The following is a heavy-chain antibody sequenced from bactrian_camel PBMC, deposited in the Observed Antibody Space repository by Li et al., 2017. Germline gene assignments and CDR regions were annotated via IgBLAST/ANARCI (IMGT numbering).Heavy chain of an antibody. CDR1: GYSSRYNA. CDR2: VDRDGRI. J-gene: IGHJ4*01. Sequence: HVQLVESGGGSVEAGGSLRLSCAASGYSSRYNAMGWFRQAPEKRREGVATVDRDGRISVANSVKGRFTISKDNVKNTLYLQMNSLKTEDTAMYYCAADPYMTCIPPNVPRFDFLGQGTQVTVS. D-gene: IGHD3*01. V-gene: IGHV3S53*01.